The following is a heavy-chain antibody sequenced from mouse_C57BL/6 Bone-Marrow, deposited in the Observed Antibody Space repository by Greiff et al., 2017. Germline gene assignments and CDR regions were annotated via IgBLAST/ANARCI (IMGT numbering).Heavy chain of an antibody. CDR1: GYTFTSYG. CDR2: IYPRSGNT. Sequence: QVQLQQSGAELARPGASVKLSCKASGYTFTSYGISWVKQRTGQGLEWIGEIYPRSGNTYYNEKFKGKATLTADKSSSTAYMELRSLTSEDSAVYFCARSGYHEGYFDVWGTGTTVTASS. D-gene: IGHD2-2*01. J-gene: IGHJ1*03. CDR3: ARSGYHEGYFDV. V-gene: IGHV1-81*01.